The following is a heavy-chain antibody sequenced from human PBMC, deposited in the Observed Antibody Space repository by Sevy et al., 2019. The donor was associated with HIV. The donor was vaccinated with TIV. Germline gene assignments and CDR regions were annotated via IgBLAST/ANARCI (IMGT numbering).Heavy chain of an antibody. Sequence: AGSLRLSCSASEFTFSSYAMSWVRQAPGKALEWVSSISGSGRFTYYADFVEGRFIISRDNSKNTLSVQMNSLRAEDTAIYSCAKGFCSGATCRSDYYYYGMDVWGQGTTVTVSS. J-gene: IGHJ6*02. V-gene: IGHV3-23*01. CDR1: EFTFSSYA. CDR2: ISGSGRFT. D-gene: IGHD2-15*01. CDR3: AKGFCSGATCRSDYYYYGMDV.